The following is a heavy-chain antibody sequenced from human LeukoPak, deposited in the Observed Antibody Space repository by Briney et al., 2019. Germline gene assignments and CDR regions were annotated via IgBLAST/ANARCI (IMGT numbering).Heavy chain of an antibody. V-gene: IGHV4-34*01. D-gene: IGHD5-18*01. CDR3: ARVTAKIQLWVDNMLDY. Sequence: SETLSLTCAVYGGSFSGYYWSWIRQPPGKGLEWIGEINHSGSTNYNPSLKSRVSISVDSSKNQFSLKVSSVTAADTAVYYCARVTAKIQLWVDNMLDYWGQGTLVTVSS. CDR1: GGSFSGYY. J-gene: IGHJ4*02. CDR2: INHSGST.